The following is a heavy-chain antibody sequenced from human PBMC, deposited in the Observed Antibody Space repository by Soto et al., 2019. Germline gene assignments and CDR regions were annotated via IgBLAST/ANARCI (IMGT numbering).Heavy chain of an antibody. CDR2: ISAYNGNT. V-gene: IGHV1-18*04. Sequence: ASVKVSFKASGYTFTSYGISWVRQAPGQGLEWMGWISAYNGNTNYAQKLQGRVTMTTDTSTSTAYMELRSLRSDDTAVYYCARERSWSSSSAVDYWGQGTLVTVSS. D-gene: IGHD6-6*01. CDR1: GYTFTSYG. J-gene: IGHJ4*02. CDR3: ARERSWSSSSAVDY.